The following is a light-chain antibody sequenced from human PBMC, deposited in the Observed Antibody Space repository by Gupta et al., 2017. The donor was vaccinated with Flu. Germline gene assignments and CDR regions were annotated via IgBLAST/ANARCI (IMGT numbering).Light chain of an antibody. Sequence: ATLSVSPGERVTLSYTTSQNVVDNFAWYQHKPGQAPRLLIYSTSTRATGIPARFSGSGSGTEFTLTISSRQSEDVATYYCQQYNFWPLYAFARGTKLEIK. CDR2: STS. CDR1: QNVVDN. J-gene: IGKJ2*01. V-gene: IGKV3-15*01. CDR3: QQYNFWPLYA.